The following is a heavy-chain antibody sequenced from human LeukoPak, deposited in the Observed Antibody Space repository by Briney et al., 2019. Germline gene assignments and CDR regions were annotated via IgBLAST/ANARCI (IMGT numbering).Heavy chain of an antibody. CDR3: AKDFGRNLGGPGY. Sequence: PGGSLRLSCAASGFTFSTYTMAWVRQAPGGGLERVSGISGDGYSTYYADSVEGRFAISRDNSKSTLYLQMNSLRAEDTAVYYCAKDFGRNLGGPGYWGRGTRVTVSS. D-gene: IGHD3-10*01. CDR2: ISGDGYST. CDR1: GFTFSTYT. J-gene: IGHJ4*02. V-gene: IGHV3-23*01.